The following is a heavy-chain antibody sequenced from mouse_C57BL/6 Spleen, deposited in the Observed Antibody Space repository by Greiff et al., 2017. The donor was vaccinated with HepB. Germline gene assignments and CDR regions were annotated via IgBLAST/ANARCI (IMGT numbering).Heavy chain of an antibody. V-gene: IGHV1-59*01. D-gene: IGHD1-1*01. CDR3: ARPYYYGSRGYYFDY. CDR1: GYTFTSYW. Sequence: VQLQQPGAELVRPGTSVKLSCKASGYTFTSYWMHWVKQRPGQGLEWIGVIDPSDSYTNYNQKFKGKATLTVDTSSSTAYMQLSSLTSEDSAVYYCARPYYYGSRGYYFDYWGQGTTLTVSS. CDR2: IDPSDSYT. J-gene: IGHJ2*01.